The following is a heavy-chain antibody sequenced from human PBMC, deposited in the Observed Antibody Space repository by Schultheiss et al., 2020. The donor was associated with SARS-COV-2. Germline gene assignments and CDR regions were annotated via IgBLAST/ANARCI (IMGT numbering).Heavy chain of an antibody. CDR3: ARRSGGGFDP. CDR2: IYYSGST. J-gene: IGHJ5*02. V-gene: IGHV4-59*08. Sequence: GSLRLSCTVSGGSISSYYWSWIRQPPGKGLEWIGYIYYSGSTNYNPSLKSRVTISVDTSKNQFSLKLSSVTAADTAVYYCARRSGGGFDPWGQGTLVTVSS. CDR1: GGSISSYY. D-gene: IGHD2-15*01.